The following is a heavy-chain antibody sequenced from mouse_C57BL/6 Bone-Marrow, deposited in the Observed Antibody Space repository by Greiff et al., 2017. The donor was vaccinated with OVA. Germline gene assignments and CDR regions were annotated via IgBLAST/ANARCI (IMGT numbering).Heavy chain of an antibody. CDR1: GYSITSGYY. D-gene: IGHD2-14*01. CDR3: ARADRTQSGY. J-gene: IGHJ2*01. Sequence: EVQLQESGPGLVKPSQSLSLTCSVTGYSITSGYYWNWIRQFPGNKLEWMGYISYDGSNNYNPSLKNRSSITLDTSKHQFFLKLKSVTTEDTATYYCARADRTQSGYWGQGTTLTVSS. V-gene: IGHV3-6*01. CDR2: ISYDGSN.